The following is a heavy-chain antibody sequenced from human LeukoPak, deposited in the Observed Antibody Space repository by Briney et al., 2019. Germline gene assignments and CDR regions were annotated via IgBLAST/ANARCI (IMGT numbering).Heavy chain of an antibody. CDR2: IIPIFGTA. CDR3: ARGSSVVTAMTWFDP. J-gene: IGHJ5*02. CDR1: GGTFSSYA. D-gene: IGHD2-21*02. V-gene: IGHV1-69*05. Sequence: SVKVSCKASGGTFSSYAISWVRQAPGQGLEWMGGIIPIFGTANYAQKFQGRVTITRNTSISTAYMELSSLRSEDTAVYYCARGSSVVTAMTWFDPWGQGTLVTVSS.